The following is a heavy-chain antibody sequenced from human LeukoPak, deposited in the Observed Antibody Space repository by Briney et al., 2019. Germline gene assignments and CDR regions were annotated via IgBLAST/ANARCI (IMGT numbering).Heavy chain of an antibody. CDR2: IYTSGST. J-gene: IGHJ6*02. Sequence: TLSLTCTVSVGSISSGSYYWSWIRQPAGKGLEWIGRIYTSGSTNYNPSLKSRVTISVDTSKNQFSLKLSSVTAADTAVYYCASSSPLEYYYYGMDVWGQGTTVTVSS. CDR3: ASSSPLEYYYYGMDV. V-gene: IGHV4-61*02. CDR1: VGSISSGSYY. D-gene: IGHD6-6*01.